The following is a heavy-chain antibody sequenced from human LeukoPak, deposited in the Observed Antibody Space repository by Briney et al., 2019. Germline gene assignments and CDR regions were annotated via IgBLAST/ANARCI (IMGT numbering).Heavy chain of an antibody. CDR1: GYTLTELS. D-gene: IGHD4-17*01. J-gene: IGHJ3*02. CDR3: ATDSTYGGKIAFDI. CDR2: FGPEDGET. V-gene: IGHV1-24*01. Sequence: ASVKVSCKVSGYTLTELSVHWVRQAPGKGLEWMGGFGPEDGETIYAQKFQGRVTMTEDTSTDTAYMELSSLRSEDTAVYYCATDSTYGGKIAFDIWGQGAMVTVSS.